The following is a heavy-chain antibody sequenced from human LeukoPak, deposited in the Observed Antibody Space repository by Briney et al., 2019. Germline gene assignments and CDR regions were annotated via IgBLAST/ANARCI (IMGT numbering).Heavy chain of an antibody. V-gene: IGHV3-48*04. CDR1: GFTFSSYW. Sequence: GGSLRLSCAASGFTFSSYWMSWVRQAPGKGLEWVSYISSSGSTIYYADSVKGRFTISRDNAKNSLYLQMNSLRAEDTAVYYCARGVRQWLLTYYFDYWGQGTLVTVSS. D-gene: IGHD6-19*01. J-gene: IGHJ4*02. CDR3: ARGVRQWLLTYYFDY. CDR2: ISSSGSTI.